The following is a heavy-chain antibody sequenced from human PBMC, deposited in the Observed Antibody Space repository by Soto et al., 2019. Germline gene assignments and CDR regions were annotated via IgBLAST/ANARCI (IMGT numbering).Heavy chain of an antibody. J-gene: IGHJ4*02. Sequence: SETLSLTCTVSGGSISSYYWSWIRQPPGKGLEWIGYIYYSGSTNYNPSLKSRVTISVDTSKNQFSLKLSSVTTADTAVYYCARFIAAAAADYWGQGTLVTVSS. D-gene: IGHD6-13*01. CDR2: IYYSGST. CDR3: ARFIAAAAADY. V-gene: IGHV4-59*08. CDR1: GGSISSYY.